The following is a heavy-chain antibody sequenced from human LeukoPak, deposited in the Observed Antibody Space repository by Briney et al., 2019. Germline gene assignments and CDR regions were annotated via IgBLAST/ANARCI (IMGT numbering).Heavy chain of an antibody. CDR1: GYTFTSYA. CDR2: INAGNGNT. Sequence: GASVKVSCKASGYTFTSYAMHWVRQAPGQRLEWMGWINAGNGNTKYPQEFQGRVTITRDTSASTAYMELSSLRSEDMAVYYCARARLYYYGSGGYPFDYWGQGTLVTVSS. J-gene: IGHJ4*02. CDR3: ARARLYYYGSGGYPFDY. D-gene: IGHD3-10*01. V-gene: IGHV1-3*03.